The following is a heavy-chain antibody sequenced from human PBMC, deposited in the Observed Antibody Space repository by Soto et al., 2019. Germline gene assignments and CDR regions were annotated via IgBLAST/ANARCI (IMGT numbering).Heavy chain of an antibody. J-gene: IGHJ5*02. Sequence: SETLSLTCTVSGGSISSGGYYWSWIRQHPGKGLEWIGYIYYSGSTYYNPSLKSRVTISVDTSKNQFSLKLSSVTAADTAVYYCERGLQLAKDSWFDPWGQGTLVTVSS. V-gene: IGHV4-31*03. CDR2: IYYSGST. CDR1: GGSISSGGYY. D-gene: IGHD6-6*01. CDR3: ERGLQLAKDSWFDP.